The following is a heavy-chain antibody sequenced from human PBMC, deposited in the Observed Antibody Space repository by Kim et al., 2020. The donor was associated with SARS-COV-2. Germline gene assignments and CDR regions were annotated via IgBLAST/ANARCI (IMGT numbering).Heavy chain of an antibody. Sequence: SETLSLTCTVSGGSVSSGSYYWSWIRQPPGTGLEWIGYIYYSGSTNYNPSLKSRVTISVATSKNQFSLKLSSVTAADTAVYYCARVEGADAFDIWGQGTMVTVSS. CDR2: IYYSGST. CDR3: ARVEGADAFDI. CDR1: GGSVSSGSYY. D-gene: IGHD1-26*01. J-gene: IGHJ3*02. V-gene: IGHV4-61*01.